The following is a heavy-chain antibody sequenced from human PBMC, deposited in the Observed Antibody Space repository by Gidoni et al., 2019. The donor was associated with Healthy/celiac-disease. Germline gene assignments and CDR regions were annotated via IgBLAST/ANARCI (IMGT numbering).Heavy chain of an antibody. CDR1: GFTFSSYA. J-gene: IGHJ4*02. CDR3: VKEVDYGDSRGYFDY. V-gene: IGHV3-64D*09. Sequence: EVQLVESGGGLVQPGGSLRLSCSASGFTFSSYAMHWVRQAPGKGLEYVSAISSNGGSTYYADSVKGRFTISRDNSKNTLYLQMSRLRAEDTAVYYCVKEVDYGDSRGYFDYWGQGTLVTVSS. CDR2: ISSNGGST. D-gene: IGHD4-17*01.